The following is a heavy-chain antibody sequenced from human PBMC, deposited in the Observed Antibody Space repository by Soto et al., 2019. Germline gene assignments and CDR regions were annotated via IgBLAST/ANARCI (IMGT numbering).Heavy chain of an antibody. CDR2: IRSKAYGGTT. Sequence: GGSLRLSCTASGFTFGDYAMSWFRQAPGKGLEWVGFIRSKAYGGTTEYAASVKGRFTISRDDSKSIAHLQMNSLKTEDTAVYYWTRVGGEDILTGYYYFDYWGQGTLVTVSS. V-gene: IGHV3-49*03. CDR3: TRVGGEDILTGYYYFDY. CDR1: GFTFGDYA. J-gene: IGHJ4*02. D-gene: IGHD3-9*01.